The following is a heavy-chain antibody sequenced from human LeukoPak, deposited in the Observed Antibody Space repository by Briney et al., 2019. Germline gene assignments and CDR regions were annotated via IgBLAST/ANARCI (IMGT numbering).Heavy chain of an antibody. Sequence: PGGSLRLSCAASGFTFSSYSMNWVRQAPGKGLEWVSSISSSSSYIYYADSVKGRFTISRDSAKNSLYLQMNSLRAEDTAVYYCARDGLGYCSGGSCHGVIDYWGQGTLVTVSS. V-gene: IGHV3-21*01. D-gene: IGHD2-15*01. J-gene: IGHJ4*02. CDR1: GFTFSSYS. CDR2: ISSSSSYI. CDR3: ARDGLGYCSGGSCHGVIDY.